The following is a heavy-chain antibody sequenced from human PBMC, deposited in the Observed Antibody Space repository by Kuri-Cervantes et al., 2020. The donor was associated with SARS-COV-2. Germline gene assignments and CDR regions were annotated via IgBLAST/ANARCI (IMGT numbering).Heavy chain of an antibody. D-gene: IGHD2-2*01. CDR1: GFTFSSYS. J-gene: IGHJ6*02. CDR3: ARDSSIVVGRKGYYGMDV. V-gene: IGHV3-21*01. CDR2: ISSSSSYI. Sequence: GESLKISCAASGFTFSSYSMNWVRQAPGKGLEWVSSISSSSSYIYYADSVKDRFTISRDNAKNSLYLQMNSLRVEDTAVYYCARDSSIVVGRKGYYGMDVWGQGTTVTVSS.